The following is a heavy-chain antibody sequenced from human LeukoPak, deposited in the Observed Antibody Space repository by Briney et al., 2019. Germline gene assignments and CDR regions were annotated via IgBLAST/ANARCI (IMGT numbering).Heavy chain of an antibody. CDR1: GFTFSSYH. D-gene: IGHD6-6*01. CDR3: AGDEYSSSSALGY. Sequence: PGGSLRLSCTASGFTFSSYHMHWVRQAPGKGLEWVANIKQDGSEKYCVDSVKGRFTISRDNAKNSLYLQMNSLRAEDTAVYYCAGDEYSSSSALGYWGQGTLVTVSS. CDR2: IKQDGSEK. J-gene: IGHJ4*02. V-gene: IGHV3-7*01.